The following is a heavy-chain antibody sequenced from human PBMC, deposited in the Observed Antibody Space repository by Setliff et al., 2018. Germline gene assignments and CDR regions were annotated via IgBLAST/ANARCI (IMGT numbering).Heavy chain of an antibody. CDR3: ARKKTVYWYYGMDV. D-gene: IGHD2-15*01. V-gene: IGHV4-34*01. CDR1: GGSFSGYY. J-gene: IGHJ6*02. Sequence: PSETLSLTCAVYGGSFSGYYWSWIRQPPGKGLEWIGETNHSGSTNYNPSLKSRVTISVDTSKNQFSLKLSSVTAADTAVYYCARKKTVYWYYGMDVWGQGTTVTVSS. CDR2: TNHSGST.